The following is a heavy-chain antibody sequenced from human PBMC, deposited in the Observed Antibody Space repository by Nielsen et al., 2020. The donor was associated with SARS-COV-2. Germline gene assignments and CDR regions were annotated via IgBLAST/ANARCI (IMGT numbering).Heavy chain of an antibody. CDR2: IYYSGST. D-gene: IGHD2/OR15-2a*01. V-gene: IGHV4-39*07. CDR1: GGSISSSSYY. CDR3: ARDIGVLPRAFDY. J-gene: IGHJ4*02. Sequence: SETLSLTCTVSGGSISSSSYYWGWIRQPPGKELEWIGSIYYSGSTYYNPSLKSRVTISVDTSKNQFSLKLSSVTAADTAVYYCARDIGVLPRAFDYWGQGTLVTVSS.